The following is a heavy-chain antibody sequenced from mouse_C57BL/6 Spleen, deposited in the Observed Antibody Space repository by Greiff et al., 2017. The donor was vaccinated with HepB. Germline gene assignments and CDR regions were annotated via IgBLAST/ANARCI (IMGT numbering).Heavy chain of an antibody. Sequence: VQLQQSGAELVRPGASVKLSCTASGYNITDYYMHWVKQRPEQGLEWIGRIDPEDGDTEYAPKFQGKATMTADTSSNTAYLQLSSLTSEDTAVYYCTTNYGSSYAMDYWGQGTSVTVSS. J-gene: IGHJ4*01. CDR3: TTNYGSSYAMDY. V-gene: IGHV14-1*01. D-gene: IGHD1-1*01. CDR2: IDPEDGDT. CDR1: GYNITDYY.